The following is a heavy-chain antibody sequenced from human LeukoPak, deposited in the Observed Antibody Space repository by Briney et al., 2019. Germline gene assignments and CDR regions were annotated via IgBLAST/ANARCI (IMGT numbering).Heavy chain of an antibody. CDR3: ASSLPPLGGDCYYD. CDR2: IYTSGST. V-gene: IGHV4-4*07. D-gene: IGHD2-21*02. Sequence: SETLSLTFTGSGGSISSYYWSWIRQPAGKGLEWIGRIYTSGSTNYNPSLKSRVTMSVDTSKNQFSLKLSSVTAADTAVYYCASSLPPLGGDCYYDWGQGTLVTVSS. CDR1: GGSISSYY. J-gene: IGHJ4*02.